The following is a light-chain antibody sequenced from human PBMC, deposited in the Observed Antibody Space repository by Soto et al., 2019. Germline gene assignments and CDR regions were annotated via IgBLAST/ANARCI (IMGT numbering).Light chain of an antibody. CDR1: SSNIGAGYD. CDR3: QSYDSSLSGSTVV. J-gene: IGLJ2*01. Sequence: QSVLTQPPSVSGAPGQRVTISCTGSSSNIGAGYDVHWYQQLPGTAPKLLIYGNSNRPSGVPDRFSGSKSGTSASLAITGLQAEDEAEYYCQSYDSSLSGSTVVFGGGTTLTVL. V-gene: IGLV1-40*01. CDR2: GNS.